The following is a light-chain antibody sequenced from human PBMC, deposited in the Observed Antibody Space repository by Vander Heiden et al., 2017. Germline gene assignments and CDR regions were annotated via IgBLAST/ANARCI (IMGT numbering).Light chain of an antibody. CDR3: SSYGGSNNVL. J-gene: IGLJ2*01. V-gene: IGLV2-8*01. CDR1: SSDVGGYNY. CDR2: EVT. Sequence: QSALTQPPSASGSPGQSVTIPCTGTSSDVGGYNYVSWYQQNPAKAPQLMVYEVTRRPSGVPDRFSGSKSGNTAYLTVSGLQAEDEADYYCSSYGGSNNVLFGGGTKLTVL.